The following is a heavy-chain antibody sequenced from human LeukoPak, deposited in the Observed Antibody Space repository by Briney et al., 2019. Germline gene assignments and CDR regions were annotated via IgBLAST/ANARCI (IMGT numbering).Heavy chain of an antibody. Sequence: GGSLRLYCAASGFTFSSYSMNWVRQAPGKGLEWVSSISSSSYIYYADSVKGRFTISRDNAKNSLYLQMNSLRAEDTAVYYCARDTGDDYVWGSYRYMVYFDYWGQGTLVTVSS. J-gene: IGHJ4*02. CDR3: ARDTGDDYVWGSYRYMVYFDY. V-gene: IGHV3-21*01. CDR2: ISSSSYI. D-gene: IGHD3-16*02. CDR1: GFTFSSYS.